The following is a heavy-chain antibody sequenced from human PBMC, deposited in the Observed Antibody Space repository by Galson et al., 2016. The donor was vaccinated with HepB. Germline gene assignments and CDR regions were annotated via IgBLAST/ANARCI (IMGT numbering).Heavy chain of an antibody. D-gene: IGHD3-9*01. V-gene: IGHV3-23*01. J-gene: IGHJ4*02. Sequence: SLRLSCAASGFTFKSYPMSWVRQAPGKGLEWVAGISSNGDSTHYAASVTGRFTISRDISRRVLYLLMNSLRAEDTAVYYCTKNVWGYFDLYYSDLWGQGTLVIVSS. CDR2: ISSNGDST. CDR1: GFTFKSYP. CDR3: TKNVWGYFDLYYSDL.